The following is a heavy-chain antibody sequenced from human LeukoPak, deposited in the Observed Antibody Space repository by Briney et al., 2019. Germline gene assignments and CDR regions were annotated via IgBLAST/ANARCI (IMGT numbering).Heavy chain of an antibody. V-gene: IGHV1-2*06. CDR1: GYTFTDYY. Sequence: ASVTVSFTASGYTFTDYYMHWVRQAPGQGLEWMGRINPSSGGTDYAQRFQGRVTMTRDTSINTAYMELSRLRSDDTAVFYCARALRDSSGYYYVDYWGQGTLVTVSS. CDR2: INPSSGGT. J-gene: IGHJ4*02. CDR3: ARALRDSSGYYYVDY. D-gene: IGHD3-22*01.